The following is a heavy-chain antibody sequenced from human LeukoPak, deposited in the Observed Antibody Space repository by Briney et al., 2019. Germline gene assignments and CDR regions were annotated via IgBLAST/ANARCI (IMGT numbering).Heavy chain of an antibody. CDR2: IYYSGST. V-gene: IGHV4-59*01. J-gene: IGHJ4*02. Sequence: SETLSLTCTVSGGSISSYYWSWIRQPPGKGLEWIGYIYYSGSTNYNPSLKSRVTLSVDTSKNQFSLKLSSVTAADTAVYYWARVGYCSGGSCYSEPRINYWGQGTLVTVSS. CDR3: ARVGYCSGGSCYSEPRINY. D-gene: IGHD2-15*01. CDR1: GGSISSYY.